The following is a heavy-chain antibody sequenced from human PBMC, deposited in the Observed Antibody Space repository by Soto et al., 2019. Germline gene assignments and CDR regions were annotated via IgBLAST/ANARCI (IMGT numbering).Heavy chain of an antibody. D-gene: IGHD6-6*01. J-gene: IGHJ2*01. Sequence: QVQLVQSGAEVKKPGSSVKVSCKASGGTFSSYTISWVRQAPGQGLEWMGRIIPILGIANYAQKFQGRVTIPADKSTSTAYMELSSLRSEDTAVYYCARGNNLYSQHLVWYFDLWGRGTLVTVSS. CDR2: IIPILGIA. CDR3: ARGNNLYSQHLVWYFDL. CDR1: GGTFSSYT. V-gene: IGHV1-69*02.